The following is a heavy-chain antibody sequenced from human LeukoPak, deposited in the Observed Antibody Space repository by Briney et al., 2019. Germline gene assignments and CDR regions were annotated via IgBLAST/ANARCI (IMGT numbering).Heavy chain of an antibody. V-gene: IGHV3-23*01. Sequence: GGSLRLSCAASGFTFSSYAMNWVRQAPGKGLEWVSSISSSGDRTYYADSVKGRFTISRDNFKNTLYLQMYSLRAEDTAVYYCAKSRGSGSKMARGVNFDYWGQGTLVTVSS. CDR2: ISSSGDRT. CDR3: AKSRGSGSKMARGVNFDY. D-gene: IGHD3-10*01. J-gene: IGHJ4*02. CDR1: GFTFSSYA.